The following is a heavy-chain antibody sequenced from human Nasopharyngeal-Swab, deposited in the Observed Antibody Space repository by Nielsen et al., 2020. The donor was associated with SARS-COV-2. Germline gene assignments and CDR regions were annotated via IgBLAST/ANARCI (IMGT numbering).Heavy chain of an antibody. CDR3: ATDLDHFGGENRFDS. V-gene: IGHV4-4*08. CDR2: ISATGTT. J-gene: IGHJ4*02. D-gene: IGHD4-23*01. Sequence: SDTLSLTCIVSGDSMSRFWWSWIRQAPGKGLEWVGYISATGTTTYNPSLKSRATIFIDSSRRQFSLRLSSVTAADTAVYYCATDLDHFGGENRFDSWGQGTLVTVSS. CDR1: GDSMSRFW.